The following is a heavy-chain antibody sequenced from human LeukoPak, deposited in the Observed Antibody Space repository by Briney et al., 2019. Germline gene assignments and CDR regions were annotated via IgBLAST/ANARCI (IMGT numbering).Heavy chain of an antibody. CDR1: GGSISSYY. CDR3: ARDQRNIVVVPAASLAFDI. V-gene: IGHV4-59*12. CDR2: IYYSGST. J-gene: IGHJ3*02. D-gene: IGHD2-2*01. Sequence: ASETLSLTCTVSGGSISSYYWSWIRQPPGKGLEWIGYIYYSGSTNYNPSLKSRVTMSVDTSKNQFSLKLSSVTAADTAVYYCARDQRNIVVVPAASLAFDIWGQGTMVTVSS.